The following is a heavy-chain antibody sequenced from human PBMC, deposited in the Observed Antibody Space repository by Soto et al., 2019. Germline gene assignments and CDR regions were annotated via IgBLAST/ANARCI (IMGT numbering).Heavy chain of an antibody. Sequence: SVKVSCKASGGSFSSYVISWARQAPGQGLEWMGGIVPMFGTANYAQKFQGRLTITADESTTTGYMELRNLRSDDTAVYFCGDSSPKNCRGDTSYENWIDPWGQGTLVTVSS. CDR3: GDSSPKNCRGDTSYENWIDP. D-gene: IGHD2-21*02. CDR1: GGSFSSYV. J-gene: IGHJ5*02. V-gene: IGHV1-69*13. CDR2: IVPMFGTA.